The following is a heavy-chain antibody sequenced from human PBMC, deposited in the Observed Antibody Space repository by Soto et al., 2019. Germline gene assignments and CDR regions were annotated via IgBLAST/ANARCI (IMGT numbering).Heavy chain of an antibody. D-gene: IGHD2-15*01. CDR3: ARAPYCSGGSCYPGHDWFDP. CDR2: IIPIFGTA. CDR1: GGTFSSYA. Sequence: QVQLVQSGAEVKKPGSSVKVSCKASGGTFSSYAISWVRQAPGQGLEWMGGIIPIFGTASYAQKFQGRVTITADESTSTAYMELSSLRSEDTAVYYCARAPYCSGGSCYPGHDWFDPWGQGTPVTVSS. V-gene: IGHV1-69*12. J-gene: IGHJ5*02.